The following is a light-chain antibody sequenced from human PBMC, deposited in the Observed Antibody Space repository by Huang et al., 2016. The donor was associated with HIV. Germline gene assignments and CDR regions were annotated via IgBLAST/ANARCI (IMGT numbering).Light chain of an antibody. V-gene: IGKV1-39*01. Sequence: DIQMTQSPSSLSASVGDRVTITCRASQSISSYLNWYQQKPGKAPKRLIYAAYSLQSGVPSRFSGSGSGTDFTLTVSNLQPEDFAAYYCQQSYSTPLTFGRGTKVEIK. CDR3: QQSYSTPLT. CDR1: QSISSY. J-gene: IGKJ4*01. CDR2: AAY.